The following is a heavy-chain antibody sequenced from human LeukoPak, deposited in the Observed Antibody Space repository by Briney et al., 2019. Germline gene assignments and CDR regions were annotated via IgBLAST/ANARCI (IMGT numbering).Heavy chain of an antibody. V-gene: IGHV1-2*02. CDR3: AREARYYGSGSYYNVISYYYMDV. D-gene: IGHD3-10*01. CDR2: INPNSGGT. J-gene: IGHJ6*03. CDR1: GYTFTGYY. Sequence: GSVKVSCKASGYTFTGYYMHWVRQAPGQGLEWMGWINPNSGGTNYAQKFQGRVTMTRDTSISTAYMELSRLRSDDTAVYYCAREARYYGSGSYYNVISYYYMDVWGKGTTVTISS.